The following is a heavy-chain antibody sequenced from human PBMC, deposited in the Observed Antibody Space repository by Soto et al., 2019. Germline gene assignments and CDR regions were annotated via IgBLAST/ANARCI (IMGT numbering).Heavy chain of an antibody. V-gene: IGHV3-74*01. D-gene: IGHD6-19*01. CDR3: ARDRYFEYSSGCYDY. J-gene: IGHJ4*02. Sequence: GGSLRLSCAASGFTFSSYWMHWVRQAPGKGLVWVSRINSDGSSTSYADSVKGRFTISRDNAKNTLYLQMNSLRAEDTAVYYCARDRYFEYSSGCYDYWGQGTLVTVSS. CDR1: GFTFSSYW. CDR2: INSDGSST.